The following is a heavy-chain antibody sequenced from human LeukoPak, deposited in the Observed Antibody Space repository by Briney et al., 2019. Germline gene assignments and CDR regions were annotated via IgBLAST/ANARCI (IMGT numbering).Heavy chain of an antibody. CDR2: IYSGGST. V-gene: IGHV3-53*01. CDR3: ARENRDGYNYDFDY. Sequence: PGGSLRLSCAASGFTVSSNYMSWVRQAPGKGLEWVSVIYSGGSTYYADSVKGRFTISRDNSKNTLYLQMNNLRAEDTAVYFYARENRDGYNYDFDYWGQGTLVTVSS. CDR1: GFTVSSNY. J-gene: IGHJ4*02. D-gene: IGHD5-24*01.